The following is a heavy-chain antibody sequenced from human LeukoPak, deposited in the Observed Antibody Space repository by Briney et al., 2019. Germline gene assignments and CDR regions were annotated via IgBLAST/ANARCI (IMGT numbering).Heavy chain of an antibody. CDR1: GGSISSGGYY. CDR2: IYYSGST. V-gene: IGHV4-31*03. Sequence: PSQTLSLTCTVSGGSISSGGYYWSWIRQHPGKGLEWIGYIYYSGSTYYNPSLKSRVTISVDTSKNQFSLKLSSVTAADTAVYYCAGAHYDFWSGYYPGNWFDPWGQGTLVTVSS. J-gene: IGHJ5*02. D-gene: IGHD3-3*01. CDR3: AGAHYDFWSGYYPGNWFDP.